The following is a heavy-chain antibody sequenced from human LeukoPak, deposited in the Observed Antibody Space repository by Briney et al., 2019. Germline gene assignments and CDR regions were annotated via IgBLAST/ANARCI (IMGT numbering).Heavy chain of an antibody. J-gene: IGHJ5*02. CDR1: GYTFTNFD. D-gene: IGHD3-10*01. CDR3: ASSSRSYYYGSGSDWFDP. V-gene: IGHV1-18*01. CDR2: ISAYNGNT. Sequence: ASVKVSCKASGYTFTNFDIHWVRQATGQGLEWMGWISAYNGNTNYAQKLQGRVTMTTDTSTSTAYMELRSLRSDDTAVYYCASSSRSYYYGSGSDWFDPWGQGTLVTVSS.